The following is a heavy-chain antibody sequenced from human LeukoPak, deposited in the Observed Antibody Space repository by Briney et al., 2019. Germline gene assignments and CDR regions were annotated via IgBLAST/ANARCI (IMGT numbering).Heavy chain of an antibody. D-gene: IGHD4-23*01. Sequence: SVKIPCKASGGTFSSYAISWVRQAPGQGLEWMGRIIPILGIANYAQKFQGRVTITADKSTSTAYMELSSLRSEDTAVYYCARYGGNGDYYYYYGMDVWGQGTTVTVSS. J-gene: IGHJ6*02. CDR2: IIPILGIA. V-gene: IGHV1-69*04. CDR3: ARYGGNGDYYYYYGMDV. CDR1: GGTFSSYA.